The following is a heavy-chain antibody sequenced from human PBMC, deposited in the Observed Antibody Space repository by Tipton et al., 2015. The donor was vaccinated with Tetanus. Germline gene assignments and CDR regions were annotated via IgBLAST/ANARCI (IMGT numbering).Heavy chain of an antibody. D-gene: IGHD3-10*01. J-gene: IGHJ4*02. CDR1: GFTFSDFY. V-gene: IGHV3-11*01. Sequence: SLRLSCTASGFTFSDFYMGWIRQAPGKGLEWVSYLNPSGSSTYYADSVKGRFTTSRDSAKNLLFLQMNNLGAEDTAVYYCAKDHLAPGLYFDSWGQGTLVTVSS. CDR3: AKDHLAPGLYFDS. CDR2: LNPSGSST.